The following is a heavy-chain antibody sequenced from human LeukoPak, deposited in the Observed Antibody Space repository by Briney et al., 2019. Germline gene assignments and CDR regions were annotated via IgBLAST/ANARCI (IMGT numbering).Heavy chain of an antibody. CDR1: GGYISSYS. V-gene: IGHV4-59*01. CDR2: IYYSGST. Sequence: SETLSLTCTVSGGYISSYSWSWIRQPPGKGLEWIGYIYYSGSTNYNPSLKSRVTISVDTSKNQFSLKLRSVTAADTAVYYCARDRVGQQLVGRNYYYYYMDVWGKGTTVTISS. J-gene: IGHJ6*03. CDR3: ARDRVGQQLVGRNYYYYYMDV. D-gene: IGHD6-13*01.